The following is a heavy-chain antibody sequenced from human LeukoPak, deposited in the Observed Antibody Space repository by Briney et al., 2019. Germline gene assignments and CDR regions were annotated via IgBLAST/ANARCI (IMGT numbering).Heavy chain of an antibody. CDR1: GFTFSTYW. CDR3: AKNHVTVPKGDWFGP. Sequence: QTGGSLRLSCAASGFTFSTYWMTWVSQAPGKGMEWVANIKWDGIETYYVDSVKGRFAISRNNAKNSLYLQMNNLRDEDTAVYYCAKNHVTVPKGDWFGPWGQGTLVTVSS. J-gene: IGHJ5*02. V-gene: IGHV3-7*01. D-gene: IGHD4-11*01. CDR2: IKWDGIET.